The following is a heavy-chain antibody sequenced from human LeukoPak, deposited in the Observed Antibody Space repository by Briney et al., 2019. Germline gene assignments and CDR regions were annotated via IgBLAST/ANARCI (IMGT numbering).Heavy chain of an antibody. D-gene: IGHD3-3*01. Sequence: GGPLRLSCAASGFTVSSNYMSWVRQAPGKGLEWVSVIYNGGSTYYADYVKGRFTISRDNSKNTLYLQMNSRRAEETAVYYCARDFPFFGVVPPNYGMDVWGQGTTVTVSS. CDR3: ARDFPFFGVVPPNYGMDV. J-gene: IGHJ6*02. CDR2: IYNGGST. CDR1: GFTVSSNY. V-gene: IGHV3-66*01.